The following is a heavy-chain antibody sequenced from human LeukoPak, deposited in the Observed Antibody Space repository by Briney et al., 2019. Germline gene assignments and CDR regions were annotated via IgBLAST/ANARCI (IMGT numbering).Heavy chain of an antibody. Sequence: GGSLRLSCAASGFTFSSYAMHWLRQAPGKGLEWVAIISYDGSNKYYADSVKGRFTISRDNSKNTLYLQMNSLRAEDTAVYYCARGASVVTATAFDYWGQGSLVTVSS. D-gene: IGHD2-21*02. CDR1: GFTFSSYA. V-gene: IGHV3-30-3*01. CDR3: ARGASVVTATAFDY. J-gene: IGHJ4*02. CDR2: ISYDGSNK.